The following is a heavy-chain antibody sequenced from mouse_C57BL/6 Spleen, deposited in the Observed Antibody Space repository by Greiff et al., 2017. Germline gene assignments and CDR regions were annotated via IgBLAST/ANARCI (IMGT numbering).Heavy chain of an antibody. D-gene: IGHD1-1*01. Sequence: VQLKESGPELVKPGASVKISCKAPGYAFSSSWMNWVKQRPGKGLEWIGRIYPGDGDTNHNGKLKGKATLTAAKSSSTASMQLSSLTSEASAVYFCATGITTVVGAMDYWGQGTSVTVSS. CDR2: IYPGDGDT. V-gene: IGHV1-82*01. CDR3: ATGITTVVGAMDY. CDR1: GYAFSSSW. J-gene: IGHJ4*01.